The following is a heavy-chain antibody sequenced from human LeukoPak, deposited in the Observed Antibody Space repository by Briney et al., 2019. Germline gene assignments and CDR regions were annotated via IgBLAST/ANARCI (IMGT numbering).Heavy chain of an antibody. J-gene: IGHJ4*02. D-gene: IGHD6-13*01. Sequence: SETLSLTCTVSGGSISGSSYYWGWIRQPPGKGLEWIGNIYYSGSTYYNPSLKSRVTISVDTCKNQFSLKLSSVTAADTAVYYCARRRDGLAAGGGVDYWGQGTLVTVSS. V-gene: IGHV4-39*01. CDR2: IYYSGST. CDR3: ARRRDGLAAGGGVDY. CDR1: GGSISGSSYY.